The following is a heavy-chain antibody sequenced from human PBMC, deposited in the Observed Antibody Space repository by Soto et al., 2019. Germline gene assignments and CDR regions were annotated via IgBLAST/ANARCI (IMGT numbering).Heavy chain of an antibody. CDR3: ARGRYYDFWSGPRSSGGWFDP. Sequence: PSETLSLTCAVYGGSFIGYYWSWIRQPPGKGLEWIGEINHSGSTNYNPSLKSRVTISVDTSKNQFSLKLSSVTAADTAVYYCARGRYYDFWSGPRSSGGWFDPWGQGTLVTVS. CDR1: GGSFIGYY. J-gene: IGHJ5*02. CDR2: INHSGST. V-gene: IGHV4-34*01. D-gene: IGHD3-3*01.